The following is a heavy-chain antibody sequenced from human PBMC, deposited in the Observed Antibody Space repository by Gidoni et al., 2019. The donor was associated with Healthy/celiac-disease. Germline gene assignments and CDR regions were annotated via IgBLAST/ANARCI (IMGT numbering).Heavy chain of an antibody. CDR2: ISYDGSNK. V-gene: IGHV3-30-3*01. D-gene: IGHD3-22*01. CDR1: GFPFSSYA. Sequence: QVQLVESGGGVVQPGRSLRLSCAASGFPFSSYAMHWVRQAPGKGLEWVAVISYDGSNKYYADSVKGRFTISRDNSKNTLYLQMNSLRAEDTAVYYCAREGAEGDSSGYYYVRYYYGMDVWGQGTTVTVSS. CDR3: AREGAEGDSSGYYYVRYYYGMDV. J-gene: IGHJ6*02.